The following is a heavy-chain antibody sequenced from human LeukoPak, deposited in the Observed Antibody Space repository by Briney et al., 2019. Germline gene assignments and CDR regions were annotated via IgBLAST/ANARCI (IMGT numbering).Heavy chain of an antibody. CDR3: ASDGILTYTLDY. D-gene: IGHD1-14*01. CDR2: ISSSSSYI. V-gene: IGHV3-21*01. Sequence: GGSLRLSCAASGFTFSSYSMNWVRQASGKGLEWVSSISSSSSYIYYADSVKGRFTISRDNAKNSLYLQMNSLRAEDTAVYYCASDGILTYTLDYWGQGTLVTVSS. CDR1: GFTFSSYS. J-gene: IGHJ4*02.